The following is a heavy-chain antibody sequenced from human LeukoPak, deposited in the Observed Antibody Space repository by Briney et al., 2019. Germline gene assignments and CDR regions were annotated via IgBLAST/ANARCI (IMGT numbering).Heavy chain of an antibody. V-gene: IGHV1-2*02. CDR1: GYTFTGHY. CDR3: AREGWEQRDTAAFGY. D-gene: IGHD1-26*01. CDR2: INPNSGDR. Sequence: ASVKVSCKASGYTFTGHYMHWARQAPGQGLEWMGWINPNSGDRNSAQKFQGRVTMTRDTSISTVYMELSSLRPDDPAVYYCAREGWEQRDTAAFGYWGQGTLVTVSS. J-gene: IGHJ4*02.